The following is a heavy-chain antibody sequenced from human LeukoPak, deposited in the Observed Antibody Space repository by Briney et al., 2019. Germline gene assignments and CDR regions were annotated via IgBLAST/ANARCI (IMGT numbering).Heavy chain of an antibody. J-gene: IGHJ2*01. V-gene: IGHV1-18*01. D-gene: IGHD6-13*01. Sequence: ASVKVSCKASGHTFTSYGISWVRQAPGQGLKWMGWISAYNGNTNYAQKLQGRVTMTTDTSTSTAYMELRSLRSDDTAVYYCARAPIAADGHWYFGLWGRGTLVTVSS. CDR1: GHTFTSYG. CDR2: ISAYNGNT. CDR3: ARAPIAADGHWYFGL.